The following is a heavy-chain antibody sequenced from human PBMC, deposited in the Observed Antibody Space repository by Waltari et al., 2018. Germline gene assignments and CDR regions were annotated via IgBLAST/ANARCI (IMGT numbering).Heavy chain of an antibody. J-gene: IGHJ1*01. Sequence: QVQLVQSGSELQKHGASVKVSCKASGYTFTTYPIHWVRQAPGQRLEWMGWISTNPGHPRNAPGFIVRCVFSVDTSVSTAYLQIHSLRVEDTGVYYCARGPPDHATRNEYVHLWGQGTLVTVSS. CDR3: ARGPPDHATRNEYVHL. CDR2: ISTNPGHP. D-gene: IGHD2-2*01. CDR1: GYTFTTYP. V-gene: IGHV7-4-1*01.